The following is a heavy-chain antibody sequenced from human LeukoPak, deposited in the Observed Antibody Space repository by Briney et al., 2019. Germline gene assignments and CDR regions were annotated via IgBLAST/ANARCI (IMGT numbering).Heavy chain of an antibody. D-gene: IGHD6-19*01. CDR2: INHSGST. Sequence: PSGTLSLTCAVYGGSFSGYYWSWLRQPPGKGLEWIGEINHSGSTNYNPSLTSRATISVDTSKNQFSLKLSSVTAADTAVYYCARVIRLGAFDIWGQGTMVTVSS. J-gene: IGHJ3*02. V-gene: IGHV4-34*01. CDR3: ARVIRLGAFDI. CDR1: GGSFSGYY.